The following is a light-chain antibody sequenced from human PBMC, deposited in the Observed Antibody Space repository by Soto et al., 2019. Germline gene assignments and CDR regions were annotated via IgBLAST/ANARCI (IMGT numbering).Light chain of an antibody. V-gene: IGKV3-15*01. Sequence: DIQMTQSPAAVSASLGARITIXCRASQSVNSRLAWYQQKPGKAPKLLIFGASTWQSGVPARFSGSGSGTDFTLTISSLQSEDFATYYCQQSDNRPLPFGGGTKVDTK. J-gene: IGKJ4*01. CDR2: GAS. CDR3: QQSDNRPLP. CDR1: QSVNSR.